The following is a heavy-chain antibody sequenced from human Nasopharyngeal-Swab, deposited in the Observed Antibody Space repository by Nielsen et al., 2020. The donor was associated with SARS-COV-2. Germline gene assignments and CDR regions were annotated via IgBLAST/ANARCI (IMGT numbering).Heavy chain of an antibody. CDR2: IYSGGST. D-gene: IGHD4-17*01. CDR1: GFTVSSNY. Sequence: GESLKISCAASGFTVSSNYMSWVRQAPGKGLEWVSVIYSGGSTYYADSVKGRFTISRHNSKNTLYLQMNSLRAEDTAVYYCAKRDAVTTSDFDYWGQGTLVTVSS. J-gene: IGHJ4*02. CDR3: AKRDAVTTSDFDY. V-gene: IGHV3-53*01.